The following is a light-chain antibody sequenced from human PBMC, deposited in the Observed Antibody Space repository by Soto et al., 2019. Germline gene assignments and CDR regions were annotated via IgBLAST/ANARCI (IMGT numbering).Light chain of an antibody. CDR3: SSYTTPTRL. J-gene: IGLJ3*02. CDR1: SSDIGSNNY. CDR2: EVS. Sequence: QSALTQPASVSGSPGQSITISCTGTSSDIGSNNYVSWFQQRPGKAPTLIIYEVSNRPSGVSNHFSGSKSGNTASLTISGLLPEDEAEYYCSSYTTPTRLFGRGTNLTVL. V-gene: IGLV2-14*01.